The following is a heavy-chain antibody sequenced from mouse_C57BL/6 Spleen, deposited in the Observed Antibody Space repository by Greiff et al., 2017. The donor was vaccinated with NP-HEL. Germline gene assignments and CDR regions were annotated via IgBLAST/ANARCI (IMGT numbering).Heavy chain of an antibody. J-gene: IGHJ4*01. CDR3: ARERIHYYGSSYVPYAMDY. Sequence: EVKLMESGPGLVKPSQSLSLTCSVTGYSITSGYYWNWIRQFPGNKLEWMGYINYDGSNNYNPSLKNRISITRDTSKNQFFLKLNSVTTEDTATYYCARERIHYYGSSYVPYAMDYWGQGTSVTVSS. CDR2: INYDGSN. CDR1: GYSITSGYY. V-gene: IGHV3-6*01. D-gene: IGHD1-1*01.